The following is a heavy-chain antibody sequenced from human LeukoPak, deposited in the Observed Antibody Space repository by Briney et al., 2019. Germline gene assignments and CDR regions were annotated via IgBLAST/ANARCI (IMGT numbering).Heavy chain of an antibody. CDR1: GFTFSSYN. V-gene: IGHV3-21*01. CDR3: ARRASSGSYYPPDY. Sequence: PGGSLRLSCAASGFTFSSYNMNWVRQAPGKGLEWVSSISTSSSYIYYADSVKGRFTISRDNAKNTVYLKMNSLRAEDTAVYYCARRASSGSYYPPDYWGQGTLVTVSS. CDR2: ISTSSSYI. D-gene: IGHD3-10*01. J-gene: IGHJ4*02.